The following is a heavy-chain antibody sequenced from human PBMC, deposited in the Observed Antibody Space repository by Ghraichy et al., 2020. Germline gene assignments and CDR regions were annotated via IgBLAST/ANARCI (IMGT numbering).Heavy chain of an antibody. Sequence: ASVKVSCKASGYTFSGYYMHWVRQAPGQGLEWMGWINPRRGGTNYAQKFQGRITMTRDTSISTAYMELRRLRSDDTAVYYCARDRVRPAYYFDSSASDSWGQGTLVTVS. V-gene: IGHV1-2*02. CDR2: INPRRGGT. CDR3: ARDRVRPAYYFDSSASDS. CDR1: GYTFSGYY. J-gene: IGHJ4*02. D-gene: IGHD3-22*01.